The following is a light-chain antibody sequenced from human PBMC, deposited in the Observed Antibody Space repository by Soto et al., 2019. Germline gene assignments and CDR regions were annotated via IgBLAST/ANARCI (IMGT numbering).Light chain of an antibody. V-gene: IGKV3D-15*01. CDR1: QSVSSN. CDR3: QQYNNSPT. J-gene: IGKJ1*01. Sequence: EIVMTQSPATLSVSPGERATLSSRASQSVSSNLAWYQQKPGQAPRLLIYGASTRATGIPARFSGSGSGTEFTLTISSLQSEDFAVYYCQQYNNSPTFGQGTKVEI. CDR2: GAS.